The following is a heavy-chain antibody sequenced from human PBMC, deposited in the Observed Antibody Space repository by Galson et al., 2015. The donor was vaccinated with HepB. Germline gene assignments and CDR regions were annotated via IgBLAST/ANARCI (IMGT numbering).Heavy chain of an antibody. V-gene: IGHV3-30*02. CDR1: GFSFSSYG. Sequence: SLRLSCAASGFSFSSYGMHWVRLLPGKGLEWVAIIGDDGSDDLYAASVQGRFTISRDNSQNMLYLQMNSLRPDDTAVYYCAKGNSRFGVLLDFWGQGTLVTVSS. D-gene: IGHD3-16*01. CDR3: AKGNSRFGVLLDF. J-gene: IGHJ4*02. CDR2: IGDDGSDD.